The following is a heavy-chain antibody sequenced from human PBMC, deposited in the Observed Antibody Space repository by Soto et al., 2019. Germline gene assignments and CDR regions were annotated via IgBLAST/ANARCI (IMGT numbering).Heavy chain of an antibody. J-gene: IGHJ2*01. Sequence: QVQLVESGGGVVQPGRSPRLSCAASGFTFSSYAMHWVRQAPGKGLEWVAVISYDGSNKYYADSVKGRFTISRDNSKNTLYLQMNSLRAEDTAVYYCARSGYCGGDCFYWYFDLWGRGTLVTVSS. CDR3: ARSGYCGGDCFYWYFDL. CDR2: ISYDGSNK. V-gene: IGHV3-30-3*01. CDR1: GFTFSSYA. D-gene: IGHD2-21*02.